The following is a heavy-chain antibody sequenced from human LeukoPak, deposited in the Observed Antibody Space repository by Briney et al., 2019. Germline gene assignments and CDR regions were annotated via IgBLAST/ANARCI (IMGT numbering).Heavy chain of an antibody. Sequence: PAGRSLRLSCAASGFTFSSYAMHWVRQAAGKGLEWVAVISYDGSNKYYADSVKGRFTISRDNSKNTLYLQMNSLRAEDTAVYYCAKLSSWYEPTSDYWGQGTLVTVSS. CDR1: GFTFSSYA. CDR3: AKLSSWYEPTSDY. D-gene: IGHD6-13*01. V-gene: IGHV3-30-3*02. CDR2: ISYDGSNK. J-gene: IGHJ4*02.